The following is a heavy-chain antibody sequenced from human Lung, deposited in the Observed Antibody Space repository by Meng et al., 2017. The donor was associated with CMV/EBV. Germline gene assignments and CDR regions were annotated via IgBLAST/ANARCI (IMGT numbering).Heavy chain of an antibody. J-gene: IGHJ4*02. CDR2: IYFSGNT. CDR1: GGSISSSSYY. Sequence: QLQLPESGPGQVQPSETLSLTCSFSGGSISSSSYYWGWIRQSPGKGLEWIGSIYFSGNTYYNPSLKSRVTMSVGTAQNKFSLTLRSVTAADTAVYYCVTETGYNYDNWGQGALVTVSS. V-gene: IGHV4-39*07. CDR3: VTETGYNYDN. D-gene: IGHD5-24*01.